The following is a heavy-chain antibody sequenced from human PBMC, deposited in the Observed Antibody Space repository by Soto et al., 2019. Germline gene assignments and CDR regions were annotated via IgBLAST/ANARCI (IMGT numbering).Heavy chain of an antibody. D-gene: IGHD2-8*01. Sequence: EVQLVESGGGLVQPGGSLRLSCAASGFTFSSYSMNWVRQAPGKGREWVSYSSFSSSTIFYADSVRGRFTIARDNAKNSLYLQMNTLRDEDTAVYYCARDNGMAGSFDPWGQGTLVTGSS. V-gene: IGHV3-48*02. CDR1: GFTFSSYS. J-gene: IGHJ5*02. CDR3: ARDNGMAGSFDP. CDR2: SSFSSSTI.